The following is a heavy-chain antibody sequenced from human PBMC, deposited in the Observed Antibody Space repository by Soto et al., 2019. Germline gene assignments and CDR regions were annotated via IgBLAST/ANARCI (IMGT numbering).Heavy chain of an antibody. CDR3: AREYYYDSSGYYTDAFDI. J-gene: IGHJ3*02. V-gene: IGHV4-34*01. Sequence: SETLSLTCAVYGGSFSGYYWSWIRQPPGKGLEWIGEINHSGSTNYNPSLKSRVTISVDTSKNQFSLKLSSVTAADTAVYYCAREYYYDSSGYYTDAFDIWGQGTMVTVSS. CDR1: GGSFSGYY. D-gene: IGHD3-22*01. CDR2: INHSGST.